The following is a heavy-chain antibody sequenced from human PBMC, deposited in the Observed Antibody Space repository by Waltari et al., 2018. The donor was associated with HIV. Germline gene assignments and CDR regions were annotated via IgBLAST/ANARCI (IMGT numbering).Heavy chain of an antibody. CDR2: VNHVGRT. CDR3: ARDSAPGLAVDDDDGEFFYYGLDV. V-gene: IGHV4-34*01. J-gene: IGHJ6*01. D-gene: IGHD6-19*01. CDR1: GGSFSGYY. Sequence: QVHLEQWGTGLLRPSETLSLTCAVYGGSFSGYYWSWIRQSPGRGLEWIGEVNHVGRTNYSPSLKGRGTVSVDTSKNQFSLTMRSVTAADTAVYYCARDSAPGLAVDDDDGEFFYYGLDVWGKGPRSPSPQ.